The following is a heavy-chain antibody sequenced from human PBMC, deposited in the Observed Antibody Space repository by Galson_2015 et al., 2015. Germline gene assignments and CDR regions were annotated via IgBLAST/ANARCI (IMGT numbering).Heavy chain of an antibody. V-gene: IGHV4-59*01. D-gene: IGHD2-15*01. J-gene: IGHJ5*02. Sequence: SETLSLTCTVSGGSISSYYWSWIRQPPGKGLEWIGYIYYSGSTNYNPSLKSRVTISVDTSKNQFSLKLSSVTAADTAVYYCARDLLGYNWFDPWGQGTLVTVSS. CDR1: GGSISSYY. CDR2: IYYSGST. CDR3: ARDLLGYNWFDP.